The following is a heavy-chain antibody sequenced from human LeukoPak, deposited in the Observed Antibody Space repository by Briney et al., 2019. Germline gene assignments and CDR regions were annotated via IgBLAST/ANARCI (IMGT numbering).Heavy chain of an antibody. V-gene: IGHV3-43D*03. D-gene: IGHD5-12*01. Sequence: GGSLRLSCAASGFTFDDYAMHWVRQAPGKGLEWVSLISWDGGSTYYAGSVKGRFTISRDSSKNSLYLQMNSLRAEDTAVYYCARGPSGYHNTGGQGTLVTVSS. J-gene: IGHJ4*02. CDR2: ISWDGGST. CDR3: ARGPSGYHNT. CDR1: GFTFDDYA.